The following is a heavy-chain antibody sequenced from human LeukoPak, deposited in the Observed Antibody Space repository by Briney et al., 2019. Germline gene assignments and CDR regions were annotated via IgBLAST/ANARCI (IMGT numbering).Heavy chain of an antibody. J-gene: IGHJ4*02. CDR3: GTTGSRFDY. V-gene: IGHV3-30*03. CDR1: GFTFSSYG. D-gene: IGHD3-10*01. CDR2: ISYDGSNK. Sequence: GRSLRLSCAASGFTFSSYGMHWVRQAPGKGLEWVAVISYDGSNKYYADSVKGRFTISRDNSKNTLYLQMNSLRAEDTAVYYCGTTGSRFDYWGQGTLVTVPS.